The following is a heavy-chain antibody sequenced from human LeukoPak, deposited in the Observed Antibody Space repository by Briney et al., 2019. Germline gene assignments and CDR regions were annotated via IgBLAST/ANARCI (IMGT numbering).Heavy chain of an antibody. CDR1: GFTFSSYA. CDR3: AKVAGAKRIVVVPAATI. D-gene: IGHD2-2*01. CDR2: ISGSGGST. V-gene: IGHV3-23*01. J-gene: IGHJ4*02. Sequence: GGALRLSCAASGFTFSSYAMSWVRQAPGKGLEWVSAISGSGGSTYYADSVKGRFTISRDNSKNTLYLQMNSLRAEDTAIYYCAKVAGAKRIVVVPAATIWGQGDLVTVSS.